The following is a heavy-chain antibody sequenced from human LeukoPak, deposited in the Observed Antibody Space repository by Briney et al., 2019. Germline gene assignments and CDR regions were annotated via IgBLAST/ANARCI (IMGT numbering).Heavy chain of an antibody. Sequence: ASVKVSCKASGGTFSSYAISWVRQAPGQGLEWMGRIIPIFGTANYARKFQGRVTITTDESTSTAYMELSSLRSEDTAVYYCASQRYSYGVYDAFDIWGQGTMVTVSS. J-gene: IGHJ3*02. D-gene: IGHD5-18*01. CDR3: ASQRYSYGVYDAFDI. CDR2: IIPIFGTA. V-gene: IGHV1-69*05. CDR1: GGTFSSYA.